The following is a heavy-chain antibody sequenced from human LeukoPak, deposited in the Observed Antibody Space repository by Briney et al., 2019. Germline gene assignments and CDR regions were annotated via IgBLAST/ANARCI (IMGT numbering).Heavy chain of an antibody. D-gene: IGHD6-13*01. J-gene: IGHJ4*02. V-gene: IGHV1-69*05. CDR3: ARDSAAGFDY. CDR1: GGTFSSYA. CDR2: TIPIFGTT. Sequence: SVKVSCKASGGTFSSYAISWVRQAPGQGLEWMGGTIPIFGTTNYAQKFQGRVTITTGESTSPAYMELSSLRSEDTAVYYCARDSAAGFDYWGQGTLVTVSS.